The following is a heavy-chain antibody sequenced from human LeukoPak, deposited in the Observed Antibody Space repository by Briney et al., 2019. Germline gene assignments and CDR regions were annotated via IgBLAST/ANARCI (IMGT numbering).Heavy chain of an antibody. CDR2: IYYSGST. J-gene: IGHJ3*02. CDR3: ARDSHYSYGLSAFDI. V-gene: IGHV4-39*07. Sequence: PSETLSLTCTVSGGSISSSSYYWGWIRQPPGKGLEWIGSIYYSGSTYYNPSLKSRVTISVDTSKNQFSLKLSSVTAADTAVYYCARDSHYSYGLSAFDIWGQGTMVTVSS. CDR1: GGSISSSSYY. D-gene: IGHD5-18*01.